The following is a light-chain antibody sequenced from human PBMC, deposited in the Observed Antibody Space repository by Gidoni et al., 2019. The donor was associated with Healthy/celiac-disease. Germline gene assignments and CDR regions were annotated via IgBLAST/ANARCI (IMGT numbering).Light chain of an antibody. CDR2: DAS. J-gene: IGKJ3*01. V-gene: IGKV3-11*01. CDR3: QQRFT. CDR1: QSVSSY. Sequence: PGERATLSCRASQSVSSYLAWYQQKPGQAPRLLIYDASNRATGIPARFSGSGSGTDFTLTISSLEPEDFAVYYCQQRFTFGPGTKVDIK.